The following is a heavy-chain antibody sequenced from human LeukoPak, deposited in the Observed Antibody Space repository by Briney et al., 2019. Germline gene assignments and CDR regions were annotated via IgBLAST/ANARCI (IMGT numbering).Heavy chain of an antibody. J-gene: IGHJ4*02. D-gene: IGHD3-22*01. CDR3: AKDSRYDSSGYYDYFDY. CDR1: GFTFSSYA. V-gene: IGHV3-23*01. CDR2: ISGSGGST. Sequence: PGGSLRLSCAASGFTFSSYAMSWVRQAPGKGLEWVSAISGSGGSTYYADSVKGRFTISRDNSKNTLYLQMNSLRAEDTAVYYCAKDSRYDSSGYYDYFDYWGQGTLVTVSS.